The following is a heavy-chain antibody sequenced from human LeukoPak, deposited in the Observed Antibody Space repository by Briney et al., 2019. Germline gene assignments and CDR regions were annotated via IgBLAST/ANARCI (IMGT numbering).Heavy chain of an antibody. J-gene: IGHJ5*02. D-gene: IGHD3-10*01. CDR2: IRYDGSNK. CDR3: ARPLMYYYGSETYFWFDP. CDR1: GFTFSSYG. V-gene: IGHV3-30*02. Sequence: GGSLRLSCAASGFTFSSYGMHWVRQASGKGLEWVAFIRYDGSNKYYADSVKGRFTISRDNSKNTLYLQMNSLRAEDTAVYYCARPLMYYYGSETYFWFDPWGQGTLVTVSS.